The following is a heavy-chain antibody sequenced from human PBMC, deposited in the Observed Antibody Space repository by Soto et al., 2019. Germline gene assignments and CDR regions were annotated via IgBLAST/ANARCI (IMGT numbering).Heavy chain of an antibody. CDR3: ARGMGKIAVAGSYVYAMDV. Sequence: EVQLVESGGGLVQPGWSLRRSCAASGFNFSRYWMHWVRQVPGRGLVRVSRIDTSESDTRYADTVRGRFTISRDNAKDTLYMEMNSLRGEETAVYYCARGMGKIAVAGSYVYAMDVWGQEATVTVSS. V-gene: IGHV3-74*01. CDR1: GFNFSRYW. D-gene: IGHD6-19*01. CDR2: IDTSESDT. J-gene: IGHJ6*02.